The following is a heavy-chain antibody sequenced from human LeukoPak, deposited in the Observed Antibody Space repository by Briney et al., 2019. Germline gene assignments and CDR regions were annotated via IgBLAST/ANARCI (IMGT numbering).Heavy chain of an antibody. D-gene: IGHD2-15*01. J-gene: IGHJ5*02. CDR1: GGSFSGYY. CDR2: INHSGST. CDR3: ARARYCSGGSCYLDP. V-gene: IGHV4-34*01. Sequence: SETLSLTCAVYGGSFSGYYWSWIRQPPGKGLEWIGEINHSGSTNYNPSLKSRVTISVDTSKNQFSLKLSSVTAADTAVYYCARARYCSGGSCYLDPWGQGTLVTVSS.